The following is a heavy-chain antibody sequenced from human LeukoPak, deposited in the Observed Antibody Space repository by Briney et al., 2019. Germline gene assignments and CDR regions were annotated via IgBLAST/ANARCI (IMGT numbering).Heavy chain of an antibody. CDR2: IAHDGTT. J-gene: IGHJ4*02. V-gene: IGHV4-4*02. CDR3: TREDRPYCPFAY. CDR1: GGSIDITNH. D-gene: IGHD1-26*01. Sequence: PSGTLSLTCGVSGGSIDITNHWSWVRQAPGKGLEWTGEIAHDGTTSYNPSLRSRVAMSFDRANNHFSLSLTSVTAADTAVYYCTREDRPYCPFAYWGQGVLVTVSS.